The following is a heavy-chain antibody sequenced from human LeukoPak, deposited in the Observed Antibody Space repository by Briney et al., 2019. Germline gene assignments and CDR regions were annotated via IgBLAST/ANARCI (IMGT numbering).Heavy chain of an antibody. Sequence: SGPTLVNPTQTLTLTCTFSGFSLSTSGVGVGWIRQPPGKAPEWLALIYWEDDKRYSPSLKSRLTITKDTSKNQVVLTMTNVDPLDTATYYCANRRGTSGWSEGYFDYWGQGTLVTVSS. CDR1: GFSLSTSGVG. J-gene: IGHJ4*02. CDR3: ANRRGTSGWSEGYFDY. CDR2: IYWEDDK. V-gene: IGHV2-5*02. D-gene: IGHD6-19*01.